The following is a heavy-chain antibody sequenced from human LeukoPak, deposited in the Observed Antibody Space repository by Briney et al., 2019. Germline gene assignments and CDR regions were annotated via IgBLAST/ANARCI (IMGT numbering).Heavy chain of an antibody. CDR2: INHSGST. CDR3: ARVPLRRYNPGYCSGGSCRNWGSYNWFDP. Sequence: PSETLSLTCAVYGGSFSGYYWSWIRQPPGKGLEWIGEINHSGSTNYNPSLKSRVTISVDTSKNQFSLKLSSVTAADTAVYYCARVPLRRYNPGYCSGGSCRNWGSYNWFDPWGQGTLVTVSS. CDR1: GGSFSGYY. J-gene: IGHJ5*02. D-gene: IGHD2-15*01. V-gene: IGHV4-34*01.